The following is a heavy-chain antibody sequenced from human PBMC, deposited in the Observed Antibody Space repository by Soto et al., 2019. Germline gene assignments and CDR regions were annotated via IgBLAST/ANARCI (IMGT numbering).Heavy chain of an antibody. D-gene: IGHD3-10*01. CDR2: ISYDGNNQ. V-gene: IGHV3-30*18. CDR3: GKDSYGPNYFDY. CDR1: GLTFTSYA. Sequence: QVQLVESGGGVVQPGMSLRLSCAASGLTFTSYAIHWVRQAPGKGLEWVAVISYDGNNQYYADSVKGRFTISRDTSKNTLYLHMNSLRHDDTAVYYCGKDSYGPNYFDYWGQGTLVTVSS. J-gene: IGHJ4*02.